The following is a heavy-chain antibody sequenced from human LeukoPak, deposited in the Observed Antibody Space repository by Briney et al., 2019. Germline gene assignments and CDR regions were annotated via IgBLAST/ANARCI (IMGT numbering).Heavy chain of an antibody. CDR2: ISSSSSYI. Sequence: GGSLRLSCAASGFTFSSYSMNWVRQAPGKGLEWVSYISSSSSYIYYADSVKGRFTISRDNAKNSLYLQMNSLRAEDTAVYYCARAHNWKYGSFDFWGQGTLVTVSS. CDR1: GFTFSSYS. D-gene: IGHD1-7*01. V-gene: IGHV3-21*05. CDR3: ARAHNWKYGSFDF. J-gene: IGHJ4*02.